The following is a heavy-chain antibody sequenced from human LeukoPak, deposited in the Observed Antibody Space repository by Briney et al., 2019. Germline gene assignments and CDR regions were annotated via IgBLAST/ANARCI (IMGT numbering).Heavy chain of an antibody. CDR1: GGSISSSTYY. J-gene: IGHJ3*02. Sequence: SETLSLTCTVSGGSISSSTYYWGWIRQPPGKGLEWIGSIYYSGSTYYNPSLKSRVTISVDTSKNQFSLKLSSVTAADTAVYYCARVPGYSSRSENAFDIWGQGTMVTVSS. D-gene: IGHD6-19*01. CDR3: ARVPGYSSRSENAFDI. CDR2: IYYSGST. V-gene: IGHV4-39*07.